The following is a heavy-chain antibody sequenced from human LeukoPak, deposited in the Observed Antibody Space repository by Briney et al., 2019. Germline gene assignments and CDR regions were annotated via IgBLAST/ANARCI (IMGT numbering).Heavy chain of an antibody. V-gene: IGHV4-59*01. Sequence: PSETLSLTCTVSGVSISSYYWGWVRQPPGKGLEWIGYIYYSGSTNYNPSLKSRVTISVATSKNQFSLKLSSVTAADAAVYYCARAQWPGYWYFALWGRGNLVTVSS. CDR2: IYYSGST. J-gene: IGHJ2*01. CDR1: GVSISSYY. D-gene: IGHD6-19*01. CDR3: ARAQWPGYWYFAL.